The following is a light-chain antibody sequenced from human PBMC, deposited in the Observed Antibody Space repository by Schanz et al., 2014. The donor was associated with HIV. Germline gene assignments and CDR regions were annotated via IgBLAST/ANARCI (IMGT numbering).Light chain of an antibody. V-gene: IGLV2-11*01. CDR1: NSDVGGYNY. J-gene: IGLJ3*02. CDR2: DVT. CDR3: CSYAGSYTWV. Sequence: QSVLTQPASVSGSPGQSITISCTGTNSDVGGYNYVSWYQQHPGKAPKLMIYDVTKRPSGVPDRFSGSKSGNTASLTISGLQAEDEADYYCCSYAGSYTWVFGGGTKLTVL.